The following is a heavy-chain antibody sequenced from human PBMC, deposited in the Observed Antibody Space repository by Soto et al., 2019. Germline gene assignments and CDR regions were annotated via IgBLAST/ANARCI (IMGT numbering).Heavy chain of an antibody. Sequence: EVQLVESGGGLVQPGGSLRLSCAASGFPSGFSFRSYWMSWVRQAPGKGPEWVANIKQDGSEKYYVDSVRGRFSISRDNSKSSLYLQMNSLRAEDTAVYYCARGGAGVYFDDWGQGTLVTVSS. D-gene: IGHD7-27*01. CDR3: ARGGAGVYFDD. V-gene: IGHV3-7*01. CDR2: IKQDGSEK. J-gene: IGHJ4*02. CDR1: GFSFRSYW.